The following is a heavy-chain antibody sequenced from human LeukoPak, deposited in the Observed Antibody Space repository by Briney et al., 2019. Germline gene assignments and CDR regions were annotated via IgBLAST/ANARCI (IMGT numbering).Heavy chain of an antibody. D-gene: IGHD3-10*01. CDR3: AGDYGSGSYRFDY. CDR2: INHSGST. J-gene: IGHJ4*02. Sequence: PSETLSLTCAVYGGSFSGYYWSWIRQPPGKGLEWIGEINHSGSTNYNPSLKSRVTISLDTSNNQFSLKLSSVTAADTAVYYCAGDYGSGSYRFDYWGQGTLVTVSS. V-gene: IGHV4-34*01. CDR1: GGSFSGYY.